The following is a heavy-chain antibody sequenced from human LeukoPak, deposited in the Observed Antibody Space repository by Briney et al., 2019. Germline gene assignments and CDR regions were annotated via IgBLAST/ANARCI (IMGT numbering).Heavy chain of an antibody. J-gene: IGHJ4*02. CDR1: GFTFSSYS. V-gene: IGHV3-23*01. Sequence: GGSLRLSCAASGFTFSSYSMNWVRQAPGKGLEWVSLIIGSSGSTFYADSVKGRFTISRDKSKNTLYLQMNSLRADDTAVYYCAKGAYDYIEIAYFDYWGQGSLVTVSS. D-gene: IGHD5-12*01. CDR2: IIGSSGST. CDR3: AKGAYDYIEIAYFDY.